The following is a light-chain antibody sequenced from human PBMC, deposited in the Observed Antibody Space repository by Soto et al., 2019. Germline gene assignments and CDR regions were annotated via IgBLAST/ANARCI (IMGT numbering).Light chain of an antibody. CDR3: QQLNSYPLT. V-gene: IGKV1-9*01. CDR2: AAS. CDR1: QGISSN. Sequence: DIQLTQSPSFLSASVGDRVTITCRASQGISSNLAWYQQKPGKAPKLLIYAASTLQSGVPSRFSGSGSGTDFTLTISSLRPEDFATYYCQQLNSYPLTFGGGTKVDIK. J-gene: IGKJ4*01.